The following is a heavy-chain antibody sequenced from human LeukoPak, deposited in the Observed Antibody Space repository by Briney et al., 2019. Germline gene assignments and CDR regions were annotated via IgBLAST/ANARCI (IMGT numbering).Heavy chain of an antibody. V-gene: IGHV3-7*03. D-gene: IGHD6-6*01. Sequence: GGSLRLSCAVSGFTFSGFWMSWSRQAPGKGLEWVASINSDGSEGYYADAVKGRFTISRDNAKNSLYLQKNSLRAEDTAVYYCARSSYSSSSSVWGQGTMVTVSS. CDR1: GFTFSGFW. J-gene: IGHJ3*01. CDR3: ARSSYSSSSSV. CDR2: INSDGSEG.